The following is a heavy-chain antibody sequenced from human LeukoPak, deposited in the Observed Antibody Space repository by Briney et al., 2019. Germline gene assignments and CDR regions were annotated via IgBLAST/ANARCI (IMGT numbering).Heavy chain of an antibody. CDR2: INAGNGNT. CDR1: GYTFTSYA. V-gene: IGHV1-3*01. Sequence: ASVKVSCKASGYTFTSYAMHWVRQAPGQRLEWMGWINAGNGNTKYSQKFQGRVTITRDTSASTAYMELSSLRSEDTAVYYCAREWIWFGELSSEVDYWGQGTQVTVSS. J-gene: IGHJ4*02. D-gene: IGHD3-10*01. CDR3: AREWIWFGELSSEVDY.